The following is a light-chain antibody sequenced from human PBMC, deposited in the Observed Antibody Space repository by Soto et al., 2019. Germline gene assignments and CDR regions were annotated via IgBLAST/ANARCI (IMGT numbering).Light chain of an antibody. CDR1: SGHSSYI. CDR3: ETWDSNIHWV. J-gene: IGLJ3*02. CDR2: LEGSGSY. Sequence: QLVLTQSSSASASLGSSVKLTCTLSSGHSSYIIAWHQQQPGKAPRYLMKLEGSGSYNKGSGVPDRFSGSSSGADLYLTISNLQFEDEADYYCETWDSNIHWVFGGGTKLTVL. V-gene: IGLV4-60*02.